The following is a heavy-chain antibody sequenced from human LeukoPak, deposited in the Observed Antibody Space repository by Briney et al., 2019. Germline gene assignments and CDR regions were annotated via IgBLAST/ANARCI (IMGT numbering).Heavy chain of an antibody. CDR2: IYYSGST. V-gene: IGHV4-59*01. Sequence: SVTLCFTCTVSGCSISSYYWSWIPQPPGNGLEWCGHIYYSGSTNYNPSLKSRVTISVDTSKNQFSLKLSSVTAADTAVYYCARVYYYESSGYYPAEYFQHWGQGTLVTVSS. J-gene: IGHJ1*01. D-gene: IGHD3-22*01. CDR1: GCSISSYY. CDR3: ARVYYYESSGYYPAEYFQH.